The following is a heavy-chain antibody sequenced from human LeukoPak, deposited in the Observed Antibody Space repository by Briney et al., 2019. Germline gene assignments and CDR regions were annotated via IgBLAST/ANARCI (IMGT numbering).Heavy chain of an antibody. Sequence: PGGSLRLSCAASGFTFSSYSMSWVRQAPGKGLEWVSSISSSSSYIYYADSVKGRFTISRDNAKNSLYLQMNSLRAEDTAVYYCARDRNIVGSSWYQRHPYYFDYWGQGTLVTVSS. V-gene: IGHV3-21*01. J-gene: IGHJ4*02. CDR1: GFTFSSYS. CDR2: ISSSSSYI. CDR3: ARDRNIVGSSWYQRHPYYFDY. D-gene: IGHD6-13*01.